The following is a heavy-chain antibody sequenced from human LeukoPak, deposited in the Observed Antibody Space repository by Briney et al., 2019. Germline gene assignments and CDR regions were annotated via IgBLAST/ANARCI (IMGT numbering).Heavy chain of an antibody. D-gene: IGHD2-15*01. Sequence: GESLKISCKGSGYSFTTYWIGWVRQMPGKGLEWMGIIYPGDSDTRYSPSFQGQVTISADKSISTAYLQWSSLKASDSAMYYCARRYCTGDSCLDFWGQGTLVTVSS. CDR2: IYPGDSDT. CDR1: GYSFTTYW. V-gene: IGHV5-51*01. CDR3: ARRYCTGDSCLDF. J-gene: IGHJ4*02.